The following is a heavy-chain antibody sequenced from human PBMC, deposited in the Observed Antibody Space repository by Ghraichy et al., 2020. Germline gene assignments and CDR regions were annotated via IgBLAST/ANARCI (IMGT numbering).Heavy chain of an antibody. CDR1: GYTFTSYG. Sequence: ASVKVSCKASGYTFTSYGISWVRQAPGQGLEWMGWISAYNGNTNYAQKLQGRVTMTTDTSTSTAYMELRSLRSDDTAVYYCARLVYYYGSGPNYFDYWGQGTLVTVSS. CDR2: ISAYNGNT. J-gene: IGHJ4*02. D-gene: IGHD3-10*01. V-gene: IGHV1-18*01. CDR3: ARLVYYYGSGPNYFDY.